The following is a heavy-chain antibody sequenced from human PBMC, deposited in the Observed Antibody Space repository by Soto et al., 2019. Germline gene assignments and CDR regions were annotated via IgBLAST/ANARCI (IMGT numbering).Heavy chain of an antibody. CDR3: ARAQGYDVDY. D-gene: IGHD5-12*01. Sequence: QVQLQESGPGLVKPSQTLSLTCTVSGGSISSGGYYWSWIRQHPGKGLEWIGYIYYSGSTYYNPPLKSRVTTSVDTSQNQSSLKLSSVTAADTAVYYCARAQGYDVDYWGQGTLVTVSS. J-gene: IGHJ4*02. CDR2: IYYSGST. V-gene: IGHV4-31*03. CDR1: GGSISSGGYY.